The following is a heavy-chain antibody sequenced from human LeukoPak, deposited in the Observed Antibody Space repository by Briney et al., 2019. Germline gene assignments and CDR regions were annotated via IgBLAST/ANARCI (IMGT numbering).Heavy chain of an antibody. CDR1: GGTFSSYA. J-gene: IGHJ5*02. Sequence: GSSVKVSCKASGGTFSSYAISWVREAPGQGLEWVGRIIPILGIANYAQKFQGRVTITADKSTSTAYMELSSLSSEDTAVYYCASVVAAAGTLWFDPWGQGTLVTVSS. D-gene: IGHD6-13*01. CDR3: ASVVAAAGTLWFDP. CDR2: IIPILGIA. V-gene: IGHV1-69*04.